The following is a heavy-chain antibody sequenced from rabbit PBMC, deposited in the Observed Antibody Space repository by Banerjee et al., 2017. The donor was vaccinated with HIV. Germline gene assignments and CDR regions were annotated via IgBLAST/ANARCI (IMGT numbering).Heavy chain of an antibody. CDR1: GFDFTSTYY. J-gene: IGHJ4*01. V-gene: IGHV1S40*01. Sequence: QSLEESGGDLVKPGASLTLTCKASGFDFTSTYYMCWVRQAPGKGLEWIACINTYTDKGVYATWAKGRFTISRTSSTTVTLQMTSLTAADTATYFCARDFDFWGPGTLVTVS. CDR3: ARDFDF. CDR2: INTYTDKG.